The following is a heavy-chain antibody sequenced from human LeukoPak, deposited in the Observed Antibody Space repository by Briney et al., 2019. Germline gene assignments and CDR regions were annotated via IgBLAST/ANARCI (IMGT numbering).Heavy chain of an antibody. Sequence: PGGSLRLSWAASGFAFSRHWISWVRQAPGKGLEWVANMKEDGSQIYYVDSVKGRFSISRDNANNLVYLQMNSLRVEDTAVYYCARDPEGGACDYWGQGTLVTVSS. J-gene: IGHJ4*02. CDR2: MKEDGSQI. D-gene: IGHD1-26*01. CDR1: GFAFSRHW. V-gene: IGHV3-7*01. CDR3: ARDPEGGACDY.